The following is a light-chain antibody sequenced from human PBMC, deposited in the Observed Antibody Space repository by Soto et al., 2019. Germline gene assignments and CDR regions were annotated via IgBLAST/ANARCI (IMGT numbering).Light chain of an antibody. Sequence: DIQMTQSPSSLSASVGDRVTITCRASQDISRYLNWYQQKPGKAPKLLMHAASSLQSGVPSTFSGSASGTHFNLTISSLQPEDFPTYYCQQSYSTPLTFGGGTKVEIK. V-gene: IGKV1-39*01. J-gene: IGKJ4*01. CDR3: QQSYSTPLT. CDR2: AAS. CDR1: QDISRY.